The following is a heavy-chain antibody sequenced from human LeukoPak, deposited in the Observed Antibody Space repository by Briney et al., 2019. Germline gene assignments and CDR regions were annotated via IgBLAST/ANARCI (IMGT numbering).Heavy chain of an antibody. V-gene: IGHV3-48*01. J-gene: IGHJ4*02. CDR3: AKDRFYYYDSSGYFDY. CDR2: ISSSSSTI. D-gene: IGHD3-22*01. CDR1: GFTFSSYS. Sequence: GGSLRLSCAASGFTFSSYSMNWVRQAPGKGLEWVSYISSSSSTIYYADSVKGRFTISRDNSKNTLYLQMNSLRAEDTAVYYCAKDRFYYYDSSGYFDYWGQGTLVTVSS.